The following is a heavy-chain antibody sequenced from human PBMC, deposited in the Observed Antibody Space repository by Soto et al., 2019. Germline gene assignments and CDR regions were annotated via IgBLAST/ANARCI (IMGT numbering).Heavy chain of an antibody. CDR1: GFAFSSYA. D-gene: IGHD3-22*01. CDR2: ISGSGGRT. J-gene: IGHJ5*02. V-gene: IGHV3-23*01. Sequence: PGGSLRLSCAARGFAFSSYAVSWVRQAPGKGLEWVSAISGSGGRTYYADSVKGRFTICRDNSKNTLYLQMNSLRAEDTAVYYCAKGLGGGTMILKPRLGWFDPWGQGTLVTVSS. CDR3: AKGLGGGTMILKPRLGWFDP.